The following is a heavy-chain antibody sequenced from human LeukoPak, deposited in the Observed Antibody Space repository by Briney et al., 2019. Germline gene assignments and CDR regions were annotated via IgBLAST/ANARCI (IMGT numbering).Heavy chain of an antibody. Sequence: SETLSLTCTVSGGSISSYYWSWIRQPPGKGLEWIGYIYYSGSTNYNPSLKSQVTISVDTSKNQFSLKLSSVTAADTAVYYCARDRAIAAYDYYYYGMDVWGQGTTVTVSS. CDR3: ARDRAIAAYDYYYYGMDV. CDR2: IYYSGST. J-gene: IGHJ6*02. D-gene: IGHD6-13*01. V-gene: IGHV4-59*01. CDR1: GGSISSYY.